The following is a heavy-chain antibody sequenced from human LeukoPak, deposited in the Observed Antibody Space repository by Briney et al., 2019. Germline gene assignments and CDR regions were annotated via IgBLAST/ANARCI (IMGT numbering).Heavy chain of an antibody. J-gene: IGHJ6*02. D-gene: IGHD3-22*01. V-gene: IGHV3-74*01. CDR2: INSDGSST. CDR3: ARDQTVVVVDYYYYYGMDV. Sequence: GGSLRVSCAASGFTFSSYWMHWVRQAPGNGLVWVSRINSDGSSTSYADSVKGRFTISRDNAKNTLYLQMNSLRAEDTAVYYCARDQTVVVVDYYYYYGMDVWGQGTTVTVSS. CDR1: GFTFSSYW.